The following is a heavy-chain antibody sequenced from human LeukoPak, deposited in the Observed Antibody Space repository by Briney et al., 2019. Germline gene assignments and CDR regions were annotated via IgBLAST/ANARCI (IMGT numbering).Heavy chain of an antibody. CDR2: FDPEDGET. D-gene: IGHD4-17*01. V-gene: IGHV1-24*01. J-gene: IGHJ4*02. Sequence: ASVKVSCKVSGYTLTELSMHWVRQAPGKGLEWMGGFDPEDGETIYAQKLQGRVTMTEDTSTDTAYMELSSLRSEDTAVYYCATDTPPDYGDYAGVMVYWGQGTLVTVSS. CDR1: GYTLTELS. CDR3: ATDTPPDYGDYAGVMVY.